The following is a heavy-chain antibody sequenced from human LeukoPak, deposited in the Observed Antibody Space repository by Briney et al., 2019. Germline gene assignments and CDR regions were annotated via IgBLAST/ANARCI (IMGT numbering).Heavy chain of an antibody. CDR3: ARDLAHRSYAALFNWFDP. D-gene: IGHD2-15*01. CDR1: GGSISSSNW. Sequence: PSETLSLTCTVSGGSISSSNWWSWVRQPPGKGLEWIGEIYHSGSTNYNPSLKSRVTISVDKSKNQFSLKLSSVTAADTAVYYCARDLAHRSYAALFNWFDPWGQGTLVTVSS. CDR2: IYHSGST. J-gene: IGHJ5*02. V-gene: IGHV4-4*02.